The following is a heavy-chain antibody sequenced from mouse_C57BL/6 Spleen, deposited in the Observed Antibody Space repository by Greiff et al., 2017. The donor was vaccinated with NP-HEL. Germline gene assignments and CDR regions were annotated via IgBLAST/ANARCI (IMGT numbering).Heavy chain of an antibody. CDR1: GYTFTDYE. J-gene: IGHJ1*03. CDR3: TRGGLLGGWYFDV. D-gene: IGHD2-3*01. CDR2: IDPETGGT. V-gene: IGHV1-15*01. Sequence: QVQLQQSGAELVRPGASVTLSCKASGYTFTDYEMHWVKQTPVHGLEWIGAIDPETGGTAYNQKFKGKAILTADKSSSTAYMELRSLTSEDSAVYYCTRGGLLGGWYFDVWGTGTTVTVSS.